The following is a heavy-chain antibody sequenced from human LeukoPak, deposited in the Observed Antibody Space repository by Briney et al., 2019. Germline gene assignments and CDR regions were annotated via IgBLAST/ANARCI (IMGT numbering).Heavy chain of an antibody. CDR2: IYSNSGGT. D-gene: IGHD3-3*01. CDR1: GYTFTGYH. J-gene: IGHJ3*01. CDR3: ARDRSVAFDF. V-gene: IGHV1-2*06. Sequence: ASVKVSCKAFGYTFTGYHIHWVRQAPGQGLEWMGRIYSNSGGTNYAQKFQGRVTMTRDTSISTAYMELSRLRSDDTAVYYCARDRSVAFDFWGQGTMVTVSS.